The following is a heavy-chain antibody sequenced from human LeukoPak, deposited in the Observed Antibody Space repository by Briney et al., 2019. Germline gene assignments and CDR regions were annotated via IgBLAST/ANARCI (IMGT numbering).Heavy chain of an antibody. D-gene: IGHD3-10*01. CDR1: GGSISSYY. V-gene: IGHV4-4*07. CDR3: ARARTYYLIEGAFDI. J-gene: IGHJ3*02. Sequence: SETLSLTCTVSGGSISSYYWSWIRQPAGKGLEWLGRIYTSGSTNYNPSLKSRVTMSVDTSKNQFSLKLSSVTAADTAVYYCARARTYYLIEGAFDIWGQGTMVTVSS. CDR2: IYTSGST.